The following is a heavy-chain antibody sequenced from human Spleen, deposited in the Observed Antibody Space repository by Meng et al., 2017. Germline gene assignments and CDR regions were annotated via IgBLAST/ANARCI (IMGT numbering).Heavy chain of an antibody. CDR1: GFTFSNYA. Sequence: GESLKISCAASGFTFSNYAMSWVRQAPGKGLEWVSSISGSGGSTYYADSVKGRFTISRDNSKNTLYLQMNSLRAEDRAVYYCAKDRAARPSYIGDYWGQGTLVTVSS. CDR3: AKDRAARPSYIGDY. J-gene: IGHJ4*02. D-gene: IGHD6-6*01. CDR2: ISGSGGST. V-gene: IGHV3-23*01.